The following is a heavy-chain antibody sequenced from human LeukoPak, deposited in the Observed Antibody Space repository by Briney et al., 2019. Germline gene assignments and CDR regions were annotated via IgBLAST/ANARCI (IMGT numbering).Heavy chain of an antibody. D-gene: IGHD2-8*01. CDR1: GGSISNTNW. V-gene: IGHV4-4*02. CDR3: SRENGAFSPFGY. J-gene: IGHJ4*02. Sequence: SETLSLTCGVSGGSISNTNWWSWVRQPPGQGLEWIGEISLTGLTNYNPSLESRVSVSLDKSKNQLYLNLTSVTAADTAVYYCSRENGAFSPFGYWGQGTLVTVPS. CDR2: ISLTGLT.